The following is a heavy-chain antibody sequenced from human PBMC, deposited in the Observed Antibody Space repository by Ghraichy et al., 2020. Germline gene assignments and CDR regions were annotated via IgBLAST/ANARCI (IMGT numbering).Heavy chain of an antibody. CDR2: IIPIFGTA. V-gene: IGHV1-69*05. D-gene: IGHD1-26*01. Sequence: PVKVSCKASGGTFSSYAISWVRQAPGQGLEWMGGIIPIFGTANYAQKFQGRVTITTDESTSTAYMELSSLRSEDTAVYYCARLGGATMGFLFDYWGQGTLVTVSS. CDR3: ARLGGATMGFLFDY. J-gene: IGHJ4*02. CDR1: GGTFSSYA.